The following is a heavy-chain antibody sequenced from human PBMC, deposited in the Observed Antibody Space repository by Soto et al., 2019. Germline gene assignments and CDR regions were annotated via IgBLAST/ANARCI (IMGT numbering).Heavy chain of an antibody. V-gene: IGHV4-4*07. CDR3: AREGSYSAYNFAHGIQLWSFDF. J-gene: IGHJ4*02. CDR1: GGSINTSS. CDR2: IFSSGST. D-gene: IGHD5-12*01. Sequence: PSEILSLTCTVSGGSINTSSWSWVRLRAGQGLERVGRIFSSGSTSFNPSIESRVAMSVDTSKNHFSLNLSSVTAADMAVYYCAREGSYSAYNFAHGIQLWSFDFWGQGALVTVSS.